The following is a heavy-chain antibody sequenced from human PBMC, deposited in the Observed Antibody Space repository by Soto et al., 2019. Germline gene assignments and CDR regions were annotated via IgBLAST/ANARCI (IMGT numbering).Heavy chain of an antibody. D-gene: IGHD3-22*01. J-gene: IGHJ4*02. CDR2: ISGSGDST. V-gene: IGHV3-23*01. Sequence: GGSLRLSCAASGFTFSSYAMSWVRQAPGKGLEWVSGISGSGDSTYYADSVKGRFTISRDTSKNTLYLQMNSLRAEDTAVYYRAKDYYYDSSGYLGNWGQGTLVTVSS. CDR3: AKDYYYDSSGYLGN. CDR1: GFTFSSYA.